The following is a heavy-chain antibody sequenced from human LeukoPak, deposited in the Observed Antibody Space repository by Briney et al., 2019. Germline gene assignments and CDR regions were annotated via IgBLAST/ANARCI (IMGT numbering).Heavy chain of an antibody. V-gene: IGHV5-51*01. D-gene: IGHD2-15*01. Sequence: GGSLTISCTGFGYNFSNYWIGWVRQMPGKGLEWMGIIHPGDSSTRYSPSLQGQVTILSDKSINTAYLQWSSLKASDTAMYYCARRQCSGGSCYYFDSWGQGTLVTVSS. CDR3: ARRQCSGGSCYYFDS. J-gene: IGHJ4*02. CDR2: IHPGDSST. CDR1: GYNFSNYW.